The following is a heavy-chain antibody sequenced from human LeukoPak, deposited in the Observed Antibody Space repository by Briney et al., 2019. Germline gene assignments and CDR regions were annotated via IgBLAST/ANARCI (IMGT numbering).Heavy chain of an antibody. V-gene: IGHV1-2*02. CDR1: GYTFTGYY. Sequence: ASVKVSCKASGYTFTGYYMHWVRQAPGQGLEWMGWINPNSGGTNYAQKFQGRVTMTRDTSISTAYMELSRLRSDDTAVYYCAVVDTAMGTIDYWGQGTLVTVSS. D-gene: IGHD5-18*01. CDR2: INPNSGGT. J-gene: IGHJ4*02. CDR3: AVVDTAMGTIDY.